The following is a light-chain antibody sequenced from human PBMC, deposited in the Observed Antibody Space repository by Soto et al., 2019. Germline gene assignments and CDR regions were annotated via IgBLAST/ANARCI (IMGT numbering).Light chain of an antibody. Sequence: IQMTQSPSSLPASVRDRVTITSRASQDIGNDLNWYQQKPGKAPKILIYAASSLQSGVPSRFSGSGSGTDFTLTISSLQPEDFATYYCQQSYSNPRTFGQGTRLEIK. J-gene: IGKJ5*01. CDR1: QDIGND. CDR2: AAS. CDR3: QQSYSNPRT. V-gene: IGKV1-39*01.